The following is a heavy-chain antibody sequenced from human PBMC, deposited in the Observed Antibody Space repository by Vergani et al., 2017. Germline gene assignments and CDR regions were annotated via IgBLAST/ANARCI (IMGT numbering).Heavy chain of an antibody. CDR3: ARARPGLRYFDWSGAFDI. CDR1: GFTFSSYA. J-gene: IGHJ3*02. Sequence: EVQLVESGGGLVQPGGSLSLSCAASGFTFSSYAMHWVRQAPGKGLEYVSAISSNGGSTYYANSVKGRFTISRDNSKNTLYLQMGSLRAEDMAVYYCARARPGLRYFDWSGAFDIWGQGTMVTVSS. CDR2: ISSNGGST. V-gene: IGHV3-64*01. D-gene: IGHD3-9*01.